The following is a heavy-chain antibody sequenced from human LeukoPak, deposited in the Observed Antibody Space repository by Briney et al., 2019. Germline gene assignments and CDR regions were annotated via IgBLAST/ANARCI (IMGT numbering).Heavy chain of an antibody. Sequence: SQTLSLTCTVSGGSISSGGYYWSWIRQHPGKGLEWIGYIYYSGSTYYNPSLKSRVTISVDTSKNQFSLKLSSVTAADTAVYYCARALPGGYYTGRQPSRMDVWGKGTTVTVSS. V-gene: IGHV4-31*03. CDR2: IYYSGST. CDR3: ARALPGGYYTGRQPSRMDV. J-gene: IGHJ6*03. CDR1: GGSISSGGYY. D-gene: IGHD3-3*01.